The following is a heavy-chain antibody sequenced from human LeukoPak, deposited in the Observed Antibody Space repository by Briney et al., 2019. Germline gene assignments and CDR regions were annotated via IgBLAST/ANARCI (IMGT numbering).Heavy chain of an antibody. CDR2: INAGNGNT. J-gene: IGHJ4*02. CDR1: GYTFTSYA. D-gene: IGHD6-13*01. V-gene: IGHV1-3*01. Sequence: ASVKVSCKASGYTFTSYAMHWVRQAPGQSLEWMGWINAGNGNTIYSQKFQGRVTITRDTSASTAYMELSSLRSEDTAVYYCARVYSSSRGNYFDYWGQGTLVTVSS. CDR3: ARVYSSSRGNYFDY.